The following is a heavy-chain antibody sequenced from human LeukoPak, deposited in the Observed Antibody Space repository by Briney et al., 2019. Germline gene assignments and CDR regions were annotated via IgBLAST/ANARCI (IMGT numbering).Heavy chain of an antibody. Sequence: ASVKVSCKASGYTFTSSGISWVRQAPGQGLEWMGWINTYNGNTNYAQKLQGRVTMTTDTPTSTDYMELRSLRSDDTAVYYCARDEQWLVPISRPFYGMDVWGQGTTVTVSS. CDR1: GYTFTSSG. D-gene: IGHD6-19*01. J-gene: IGHJ6*02. V-gene: IGHV1-18*01. CDR2: INTYNGNT. CDR3: ARDEQWLVPISRPFYGMDV.